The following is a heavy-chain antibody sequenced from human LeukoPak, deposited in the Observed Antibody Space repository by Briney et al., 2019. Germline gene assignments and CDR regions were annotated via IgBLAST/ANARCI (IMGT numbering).Heavy chain of an antibody. CDR2: IYYSGST. J-gene: IGHJ4*02. CDR3: ARVGNGYCSGGSCFATANPIDY. D-gene: IGHD2-15*01. CDR1: GGSISSGGYY. Sequence: SQTLSLTCTVSGGSISSGGYYWSWIRQHPGKGLEWIGYIYYSGSTYYNPSLKSRVTISVDMSKNQFSLKLSSVTAADTAVYYCARVGNGYCSGGSCFATANPIDYWGQGTLVTVSS. V-gene: IGHV4-31*03.